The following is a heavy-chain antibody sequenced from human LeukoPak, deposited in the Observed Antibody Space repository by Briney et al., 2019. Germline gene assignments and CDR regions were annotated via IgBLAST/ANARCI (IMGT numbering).Heavy chain of an antibody. J-gene: IGHJ4*02. V-gene: IGHV3-30*03. CDR3: ASITPGY. CDR2: ISYDGSNK. D-gene: IGHD1-14*01. Sequence: GGSLRLSCAASGFTFSSYGMHWVRQAPSKGLEWVAVISYDGSNKYHADSVKGRFTISRDNSKNTLYLQMNSLRAEDTAVYYCASITPGYWGQGNLVTVSS. CDR1: GFTFSSYG.